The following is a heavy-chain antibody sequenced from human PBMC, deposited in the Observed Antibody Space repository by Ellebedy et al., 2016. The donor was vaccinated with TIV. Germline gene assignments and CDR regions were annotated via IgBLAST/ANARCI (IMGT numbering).Heavy chain of an antibody. CDR2: INAGNGNT. D-gene: IGHD4-17*01. V-gene: IGHV1-3*01. Sequence: AASVKVSCKASGYTFTTYAIHWVRRAPGQRLEWMGWINAGNGNTKYSQKIQGRVTITRDTSASTAYMALSSLISEDTAVYFCASGEYGDYVSLAYWGQGTLVTVSS. CDR3: ASGEYGDYVSLAY. CDR1: GYTFTTYA. J-gene: IGHJ4*02.